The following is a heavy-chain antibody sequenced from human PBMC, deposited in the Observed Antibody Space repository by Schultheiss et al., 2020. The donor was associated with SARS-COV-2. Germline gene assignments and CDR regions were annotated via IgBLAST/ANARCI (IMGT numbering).Heavy chain of an antibody. D-gene: IGHD6-19*01. CDR3: AKGGGWWDPNMDV. CDR2: ISGSGGST. Sequence: GGSLRLSFAASGFTFDDYGMSWVRQAPGKGLEWVSAISGSGGSTYYADSVKGRFTISRDNSKNTLYLQMNSLRAEDTAVYYCAKGGGWWDPNMDVWGQGTAVTVSS. J-gene: IGHJ6*02. V-gene: IGHV3-23*01. CDR1: GFTFDDYG.